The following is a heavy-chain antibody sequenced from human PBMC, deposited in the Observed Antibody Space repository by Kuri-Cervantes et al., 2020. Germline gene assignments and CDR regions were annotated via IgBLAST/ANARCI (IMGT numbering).Heavy chain of an antibody. CDR1: GFTFSSYA. Sequence: GGSLRLSCAASGFTFSSYAMHWVRQAPGKGLEWVSSISSSSSYIYYADSVKGRFTISRDNSKNTLYLQMNSLRAEDTAVYYCAKRRSYSRIFDYWGQGTLVTVSS. V-gene: IGHV3-21*04. CDR3: AKRRSYSRIFDY. CDR2: ISSSSSYI. D-gene: IGHD6-13*01. J-gene: IGHJ4*02.